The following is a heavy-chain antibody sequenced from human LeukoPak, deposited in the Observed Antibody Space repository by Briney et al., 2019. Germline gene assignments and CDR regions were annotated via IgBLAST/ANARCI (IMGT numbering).Heavy chain of an antibody. CDR1: GGSISSSSYY. CDR3: GGIPLDSGHYNFDY. D-gene: IGHD5-24*01. J-gene: IGHJ4*02. V-gene: IGHV4-39*07. Sequence: SETLSLTCTVSGGSISSSSYYWGWIRQPPGKGLEWIGSIYYSGSTYYNPSLKSRVTISVDTSKNQFSLKLSSVTAADTAVYYWGGIPLDSGHYNFDYGGQGPLVTVPS. CDR2: IYYSGST.